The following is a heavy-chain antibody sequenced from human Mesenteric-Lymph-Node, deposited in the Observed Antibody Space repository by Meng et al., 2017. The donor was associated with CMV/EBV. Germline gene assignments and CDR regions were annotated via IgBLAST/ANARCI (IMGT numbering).Heavy chain of an antibody. Sequence: GSLRLSCTVSGGSVSSGIYYWSWIRQPPGKGLEWIGYIYYSGSTNYNPSLKSRVTIPLDTSKNQFSLKLSSVTAADTAVYYCARGLGYCSGGSCYYFDYWGQGTLVTVSS. D-gene: IGHD2-15*01. CDR2: IYYSGST. CDR1: GGSVSSGIYY. CDR3: ARGLGYCSGGSCYYFDY. J-gene: IGHJ4*02. V-gene: IGHV4-61*01.